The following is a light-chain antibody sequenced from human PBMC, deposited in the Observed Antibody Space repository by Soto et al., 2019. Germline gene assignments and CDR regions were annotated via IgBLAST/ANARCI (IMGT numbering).Light chain of an antibody. V-gene: IGKV4-1*01. CDR2: WAS. CDR1: QSVLSSSNNKNS. J-gene: IGKJ3*01. CDR3: QQYYSNPFP. Sequence: DIVMTQSPDSLAVSPGERATINCKSSQSVLSSSNNKNSLAWYQQKPGQPPKLLIYWASTRESGLPDRFSGSGSGTDFTLTISSLQAEEVAVYYCQQYYSNPFPFGPGTKVDIK.